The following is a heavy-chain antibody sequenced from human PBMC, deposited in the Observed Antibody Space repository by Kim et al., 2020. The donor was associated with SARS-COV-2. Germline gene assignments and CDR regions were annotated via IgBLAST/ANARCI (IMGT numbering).Heavy chain of an antibody. Sequence: ASVKVSCKASGYTFTSYYMHWVRQAPGQGLEWMGIINPSGGSTSYAQKFQGRVTMTRDTSTSTVYMELSSLRSEDTAVYYCARGLILAYCGGDCYSGVDWFDPWGQGTLVTVSS. CDR2: INPSGGST. CDR1: GYTFTSYY. CDR3: ARGLILAYCGGDCYSGVDWFDP. V-gene: IGHV1-46*01. J-gene: IGHJ5*02. D-gene: IGHD2-21*02.